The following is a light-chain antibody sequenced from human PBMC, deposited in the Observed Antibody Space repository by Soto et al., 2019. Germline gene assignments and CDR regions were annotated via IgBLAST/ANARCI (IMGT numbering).Light chain of an antibody. V-gene: IGKV3-20*01. Sequence: EIVLTQSPGTLSLSPGEIATLSCRASQSVSSSYLAWYQQKPGQPPRLLIYGASSRATGIPDRFSGSGSGTDFTLIISRLEPEDFAVFYCQHYDSLPITFGQGTRLEIK. CDR3: QHYDSLPIT. CDR1: QSVSSSY. J-gene: IGKJ5*01. CDR2: GAS.